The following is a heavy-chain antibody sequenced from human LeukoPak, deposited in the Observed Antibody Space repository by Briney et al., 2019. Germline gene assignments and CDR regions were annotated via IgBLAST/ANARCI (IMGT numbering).Heavy chain of an antibody. CDR2: ISSSSSYI. CDR1: GFTFSSYS. CDR3: ASPDVDIVAPMLDY. J-gene: IGHJ4*02. V-gene: IGHV3-21*04. Sequence: GGSLRLSCAASGFTFSSYSMNWVRQAPGKGLEWVSSISSSSSYIYYADSVKGRSTISRDNSKNTLYLQMNSLRAEDTAVYYCASPDVDIVAPMLDYWGQGTLVTVSS. D-gene: IGHD5-12*01.